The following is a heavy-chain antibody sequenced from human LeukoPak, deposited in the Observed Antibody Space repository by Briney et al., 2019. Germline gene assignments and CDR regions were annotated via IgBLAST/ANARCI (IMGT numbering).Heavy chain of an antibody. CDR2: INHSGST. J-gene: IGHJ5*02. D-gene: IGHD6-13*01. Sequence: PSQTLSLSCAVSGGSISSGGYYWSWIRQPPGKGLEWIGEINHSGSTNYNPSLKSRVTRSVDTSKNQFSLKLSSVTAADTAVYYCARGRSWYGGVWFDPWGQGTLVTVSS. CDR1: GGSISSGGYY. V-gene: IGHV4-30-2*01. CDR3: ARGRSWYGGVWFDP.